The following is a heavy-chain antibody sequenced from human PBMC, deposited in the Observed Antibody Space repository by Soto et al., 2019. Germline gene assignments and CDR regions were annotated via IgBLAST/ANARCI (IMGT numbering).Heavy chain of an antibody. Sequence: ASVKVSCKASGYTFTSYYMHWVRQAPGQGLEWMGIINPSGGSTSYAQKFQGRVTMTRDTSTSTVYMELSSLRSEDTAVYYCARDPQYYYDSSGSLFHYWGQGTLVTVSS. CDR1: GYTFTSYY. D-gene: IGHD3-22*01. CDR2: INPSGGST. V-gene: IGHV1-46*01. CDR3: ARDPQYYYDSSGSLFHY. J-gene: IGHJ4*02.